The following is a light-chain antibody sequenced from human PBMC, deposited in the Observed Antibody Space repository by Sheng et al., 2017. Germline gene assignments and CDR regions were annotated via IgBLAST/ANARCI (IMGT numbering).Light chain of an antibody. V-gene: IGKV3-11*01. CDR1: QSVSSY. J-gene: IGKJ4*01. Sequence: EIVLTQSPATLSMSPGERATFSCRASQSVSSYLAWYQQKPGQAPRLLIYDVSNRATGIPARFSGSGSGTDFTLSISSLQPGDFATYYCQQFNGSQLTFGGGTKVEI. CDR2: DVS. CDR3: QQFNGSQLT.